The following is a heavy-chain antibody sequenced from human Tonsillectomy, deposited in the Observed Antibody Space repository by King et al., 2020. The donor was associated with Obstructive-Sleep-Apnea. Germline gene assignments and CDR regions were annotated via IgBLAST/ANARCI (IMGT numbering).Heavy chain of an antibody. J-gene: IGHJ4*02. CDR2: IYYSGST. CDR3: STYYYDSSGSLPADY. V-gene: IGHV4-39*01. Sequence: MQLQESGPGLVKPSETLSLTCTVSGGSISSSSYYWGWIRQPPGKGLEWMGSIYYSGSTYYNPSLKSRVTISVDTSKNQFSLKLSSVTAADTAVYYCSTYYYDSSGSLPADYWGQGTLVTVSS. CDR1: GGSISSSSYY. D-gene: IGHD3-22*01.